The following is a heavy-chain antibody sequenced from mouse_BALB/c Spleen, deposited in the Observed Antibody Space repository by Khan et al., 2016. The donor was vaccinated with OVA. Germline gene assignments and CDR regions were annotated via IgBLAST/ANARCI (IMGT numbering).Heavy chain of an antibody. CDR2: INTYTGEP. Sequence: QIQLVQSGPELKKPGETVKISCKASGYTFTSYGMNWVKQSPGKALKWMGWINTYTGEPTYADDFKGRFAFSLETYASTAYLQINNLKNEDTATYFCARPRYLPYPVDHWGQGTSVTVSS. V-gene: IGHV9-3-1*01. CDR3: ARPRYLPYPVDH. D-gene: IGHD2-1*01. J-gene: IGHJ4*01. CDR1: GYTFTSYG.